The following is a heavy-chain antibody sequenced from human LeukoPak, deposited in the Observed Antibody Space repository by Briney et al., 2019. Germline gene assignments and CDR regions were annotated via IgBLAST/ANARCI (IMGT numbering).Heavy chain of an antibody. CDR2: ISWDSSNT. CDR1: GFIFEDYT. Sequence: GGSLRLSCAASGFIFEDYTMHWVRQAPGKGLEWVSLISWDSSNTYYADSVRGRFTISRDNSKNSLYLQMNSLRTDDTALYYCAKDMDLGDYFDSVACDSWGQGTLVTVSS. V-gene: IGHV3-43*01. D-gene: IGHD3-22*01. CDR3: AKDMDLGDYFDSVACDS. J-gene: IGHJ5*02.